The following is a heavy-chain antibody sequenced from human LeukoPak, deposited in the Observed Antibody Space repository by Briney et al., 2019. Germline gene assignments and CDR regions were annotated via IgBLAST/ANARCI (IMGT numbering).Heavy chain of an antibody. CDR3: TKVTDWRTGFDY. Sequence: GGSLRLSCAASGFTFDGYGMYWVRQAPGKGLEWVSGITWNSDDMAYADSVKGRFTISRDHAKNCLYLQMNRLRVEDTALYYCTKVTDWRTGFDYWGQGTLVTVSS. CDR2: ITWNSDDM. V-gene: IGHV3-9*01. J-gene: IGHJ4*02. CDR1: GFTFDGYG. D-gene: IGHD3-9*01.